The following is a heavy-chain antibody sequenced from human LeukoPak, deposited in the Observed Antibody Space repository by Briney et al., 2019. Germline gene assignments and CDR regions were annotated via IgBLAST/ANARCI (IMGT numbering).Heavy chain of an antibody. V-gene: IGHV4-59*12. J-gene: IGHJ4*02. CDR2: IYYSGST. Sequence: SETLSLTCTVSGGSISSYYWSWIRQPPGKGLEYIGYIYYSGSTNYNPSLKSRVTISVDTSKIQFSLKLSSVTAADTAVYYCARGRRAIVVVPAALTPRFDYWGQGTLVTVSS. D-gene: IGHD2-2*01. CDR1: GGSISSYY. CDR3: ARGRRAIVVVPAALTPRFDY.